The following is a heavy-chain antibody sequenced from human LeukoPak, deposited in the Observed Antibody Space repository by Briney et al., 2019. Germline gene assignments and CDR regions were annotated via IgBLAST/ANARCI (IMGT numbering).Heavy chain of an antibody. CDR1: GYTFTSYG. D-gene: IGHD3-10*01. CDR2: ISAYNGNT. J-gene: IGHJ4*02. V-gene: IGHV1-18*01. Sequence: ASVKVSCKASGYTFTSYGISWVRQAPGQGLEWMGWISAYNGNTNYAQKFQGRVTMTRDTSISTAYMELSRLRSDDTAVYYCARGGLRRGLDYWGQGTLVTVSS. CDR3: ARGGLRRGLDY.